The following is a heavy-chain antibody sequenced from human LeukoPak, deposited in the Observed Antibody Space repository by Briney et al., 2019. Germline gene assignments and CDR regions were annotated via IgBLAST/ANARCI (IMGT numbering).Heavy chain of an antibody. CDR3: ARPGYYGSGSYYSEGY. V-gene: IGHV5-51*01. CDR2: IYPGDSDT. D-gene: IGHD3-10*01. Sequence: GESLKISCKGSGYSFTSYWIGWVRQMPGKGLEWMGIIYPGDSDTRYSPSFQGQVTISADKSISTAYLQWSSLKASDTAMYYCARPGYYGSGSYYSEGYWGQGTLVTVSS. J-gene: IGHJ4*02. CDR1: GYSFTSYW.